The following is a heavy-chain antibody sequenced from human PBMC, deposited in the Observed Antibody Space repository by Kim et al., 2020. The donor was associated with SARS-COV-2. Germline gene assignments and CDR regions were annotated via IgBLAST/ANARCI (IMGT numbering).Heavy chain of an antibody. CDR3: ARGRNSYL. CDR1: GASITTYF. CDR2: IYYSGTT. D-gene: IGHD5-18*01. Sequence: SETLSLTCTVSGASITTYFWSWIRQPPGKGLEWIGYIYYSGTTKYNPSLQSRVTISVDMSKNQFSLKLSSVTAADTAVYYCARGRNSYLWGQGTLVTVSS. V-gene: IGHV4-59*13. J-gene: IGHJ5*02.